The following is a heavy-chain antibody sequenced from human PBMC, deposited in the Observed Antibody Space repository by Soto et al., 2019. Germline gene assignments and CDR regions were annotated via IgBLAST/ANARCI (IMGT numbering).Heavy chain of an antibody. Sequence: PSETLSLTCTVSGGSISSYYWNWIRQPPGKGLEWIGYIYYRGNTNYNPSLKSRVTISVDTSNNQFSLKLSSVSVADTAVYYCARFDGGAAAGTFDSWGQGTLVTVSS. J-gene: IGHJ5*01. D-gene: IGHD6-13*01. V-gene: IGHV4-59*08. CDR3: ARFDGGAAAGTFDS. CDR1: GGSISSYY. CDR2: IYYRGNT.